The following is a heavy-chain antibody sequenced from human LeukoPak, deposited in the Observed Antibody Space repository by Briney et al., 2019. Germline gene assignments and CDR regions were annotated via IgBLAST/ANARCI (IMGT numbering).Heavy chain of an antibody. CDR1: GFTFSSYA. J-gene: IGHJ4*02. CDR2: ISYDGSNK. CDR3: ARDLNNSYGAFDY. Sequence: PGGSLRLSCAASGFTFSSYAMHWVRQATGKGLEWVAVISYDGSNKYYADSVKGRFTISRDNSKNTLYLQMNSLRAEDTAVYYCARDLNNSYGAFDYWGQGTLVTVSS. V-gene: IGHV3-30-3*01. D-gene: IGHD5-18*01.